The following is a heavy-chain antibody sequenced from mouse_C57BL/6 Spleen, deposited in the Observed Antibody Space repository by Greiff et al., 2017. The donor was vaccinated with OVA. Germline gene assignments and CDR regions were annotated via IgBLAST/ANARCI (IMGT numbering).Heavy chain of an antibody. D-gene: IGHD1-1*01. CDR1: GFSFNTYA. V-gene: IGHV10-1*01. J-gene: IGHJ4*01. CDR3: VRHYYGSSYYAMDY. Sequence: EVQRVESGGGLVQPKGSLKLSCAASGFSFNTYAMNWVRQAPGKGLEWVARIRSKSNNYATYYADSVKDRFTISRDDSESMLYLQMNNLKTEDTAMYYCVRHYYGSSYYAMDYWGQGTSVTVSS. CDR2: IRSKSNNYAT.